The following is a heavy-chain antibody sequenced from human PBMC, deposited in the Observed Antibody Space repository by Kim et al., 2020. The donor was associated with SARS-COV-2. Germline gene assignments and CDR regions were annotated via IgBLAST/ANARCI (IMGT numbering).Heavy chain of an antibody. V-gene: IGHV3-64D*09. J-gene: IGHJ4*02. D-gene: IGHD2-8*01. CDR3: VTRCMLCYYFDY. Sequence: YYADSVKGRFTISRDNSKNTLYLQMSSLRAEDTAVYYCVTRCMLCYYFDYWGQGTLVTVSS.